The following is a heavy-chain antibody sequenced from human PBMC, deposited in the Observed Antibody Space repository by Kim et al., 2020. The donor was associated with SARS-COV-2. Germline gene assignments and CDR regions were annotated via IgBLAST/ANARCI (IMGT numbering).Heavy chain of an antibody. Sequence: GGSLRLSCAASGFSLTNYYMKWIRQAPGKGLEWVAYISSGGSDIKYADSVRGRFTISRDNAKNSLYLQMNSLRVEDTAVYYCARRFGDPSGMDVWGQGTMVTGSS. CDR2: ISSGGSDI. CDR3: ARRFGDPSGMDV. CDR1: GFSLTNYY. J-gene: IGHJ6*02. D-gene: IGHD3-10*01. V-gene: IGHV3-11*03.